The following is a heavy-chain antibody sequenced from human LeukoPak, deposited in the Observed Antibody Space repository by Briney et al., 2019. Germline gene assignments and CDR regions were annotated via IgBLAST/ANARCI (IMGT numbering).Heavy chain of an antibody. CDR3: ARLSAMLRGPEPIYYFDY. CDR2: ISSSGATI. J-gene: IGHJ4*01. Sequence: GGSLRLSCVASGFTFHNYEMNWVRQAPGKGLEWVSYISSSGATIYYADAVKGRFTISRDNAKSSLYLQMNSLRAEDTAMYYCARLSAMLRGPEPIYYFDYWGQGTLVTVSS. V-gene: IGHV3-48*03. CDR1: GFTFHNYE. D-gene: IGHD3-10*01.